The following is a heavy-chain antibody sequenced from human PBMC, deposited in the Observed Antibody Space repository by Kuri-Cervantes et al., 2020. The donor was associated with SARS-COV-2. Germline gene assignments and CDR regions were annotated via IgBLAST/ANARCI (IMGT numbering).Heavy chain of an antibody. J-gene: IGHJ6*02. CDR3: AKDGLAAAGLHYYYYYGMDV. D-gene: IGHD6-13*01. V-gene: IGHV3-23*01. CDR1: GFTFSSYA. CDR2: ISGSGGST. Sequence: GGSLRLSCAASGFTFSSYAMSWVRQAPGKGLEWVSAISGSGGSTYYADSVKGRFTISGDNSKNTLYLQMNSLRAEDTAVYYCAKDGLAAAGLHYYYYYGMDVWGQGTTVTVSS.